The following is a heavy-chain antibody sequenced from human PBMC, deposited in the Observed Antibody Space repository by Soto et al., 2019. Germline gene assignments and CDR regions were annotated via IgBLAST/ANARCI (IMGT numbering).Heavy chain of an antibody. CDR1: GFTFSSYS. CDR3: ARESLYSGSYYYFDY. J-gene: IGHJ4*02. V-gene: IGHV3-21*01. CDR2: ISSRSSYI. D-gene: IGHD1-26*01. Sequence: EVQLVESGGGLVQPGGSLRLSCAASGFTFSSYSMNWVRQAPGKGLEWVSSISSRSSYIYYADSVKGRFTISRDNAKNSLYLQMNSLRAEDTAVYYCARESLYSGSYYYFDYWGQGTLVTVSS.